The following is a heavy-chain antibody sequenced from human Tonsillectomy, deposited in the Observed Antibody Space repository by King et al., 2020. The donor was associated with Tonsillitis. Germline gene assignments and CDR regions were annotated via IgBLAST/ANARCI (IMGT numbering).Heavy chain of an antibody. D-gene: IGHD5-24*01. CDR3: VRGDAPQRGEINDY. V-gene: IGHV3-21*01. Sequence: VQLVESGGGLVKPGGSLRLSCAASGFNFSTYSMNWVRQAPGKGLEWVSSISSSSRYIYYADSVKGRFTISRDNANNSLYMQMNSLRAEDTAVFYCVRGDAPQRGEINDYWGQGTLVTVSS. CDR2: ISSSSRYI. J-gene: IGHJ4*02. CDR1: GFNFSTYS.